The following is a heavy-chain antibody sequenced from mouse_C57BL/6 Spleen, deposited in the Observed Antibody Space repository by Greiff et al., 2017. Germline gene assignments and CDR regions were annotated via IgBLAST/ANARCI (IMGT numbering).Heavy chain of an antibody. CDR3: ARPGSSPYYAMDY. CDR1: GFTFSDYG. CDR2: ISSGSSTI. Sequence: EVKLVVSGGGLVKPGGSLKLSCAASGFTFSDYGMHWVRQAPEKGLEWVAYISSGSSTIYYADTVKGRFTISRDNAKNTLFLQMTSLRSEDTAMYYCARPGSSPYYAMDYWGQGTSVTVSS. V-gene: IGHV5-17*01. J-gene: IGHJ4*01. D-gene: IGHD1-1*01.